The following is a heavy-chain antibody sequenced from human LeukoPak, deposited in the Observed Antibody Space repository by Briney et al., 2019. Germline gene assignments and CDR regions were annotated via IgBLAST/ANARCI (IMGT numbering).Heavy chain of an antibody. J-gene: IGHJ5*02. CDR2: IYYTGST. CDR1: GDSITNGDYY. CDR3: ARGQLMTYGSQWFDP. V-gene: IGHV4-39*07. D-gene: IGHD1-26*01. Sequence: PSETLSLTCTVSGDSITNGDYYWAWIRQPPGKGLEWIATIYYTGSTYYNMSLRSRLTVSVDTSNNRFSLKLNSVAAADTAVYYCARGQLMTYGSQWFDPWGRGTLVTVSS.